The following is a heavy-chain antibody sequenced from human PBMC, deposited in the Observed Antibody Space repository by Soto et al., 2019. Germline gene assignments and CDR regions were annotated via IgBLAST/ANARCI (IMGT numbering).Heavy chain of an antibody. Sequence: CSVKVSCTASGYTFTSYAMHWLLQAPGQRLEWMGGIIPIFGTANYAQKFQGRVTITADESTSTAYMELRSLRSDDTAVYYCARGKAGNYYYYYMDVWGKGTTVTVSS. V-gene: IGHV1-69*13. CDR1: GYTFTSYA. CDR3: ARGKAGNYYYYYMDV. CDR2: IIPIFGTA. J-gene: IGHJ6*03.